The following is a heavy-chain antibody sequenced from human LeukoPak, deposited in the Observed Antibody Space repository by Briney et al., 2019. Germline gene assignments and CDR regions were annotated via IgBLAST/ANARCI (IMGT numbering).Heavy chain of an antibody. Sequence: GASVKVSCKVSGYTLTELSMHWVRQAPGKGLEWMGGFDPEDGETIYAQKFQGRVTMTEDTSTDTAYMELSSLRSEDTAVYYCATDGSGSYYPVRPFQHWGQGTLVTVSS. CDR3: ATDGSGSYYPVRPFQH. J-gene: IGHJ1*01. CDR1: GYTLTELS. CDR2: FDPEDGET. V-gene: IGHV1-24*01. D-gene: IGHD3-10*01.